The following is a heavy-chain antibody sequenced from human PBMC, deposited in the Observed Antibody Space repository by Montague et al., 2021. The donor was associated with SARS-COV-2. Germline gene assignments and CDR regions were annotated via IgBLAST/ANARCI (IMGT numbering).Heavy chain of an antibody. Sequence: SETLSLTCVVSGDSISTYNWWTWVRLPPGKGLGWVCEIYHTGSTKYTPSLKSRVSMSVDKSWNQFPLRLTSVTAADTAIYYWARKGGGRSDLAYWGQGTLVTVSS. J-gene: IGHJ4*02. CDR1: GDSISTYNW. CDR2: IYHTGST. CDR3: ARKGGGRSDLAY. D-gene: IGHD3-16*01. V-gene: IGHV4-4*02.